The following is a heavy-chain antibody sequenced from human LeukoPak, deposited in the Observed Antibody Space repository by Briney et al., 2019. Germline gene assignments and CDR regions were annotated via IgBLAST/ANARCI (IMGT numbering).Heavy chain of an antibody. CDR3: ARPRGIAAAGTLYY. J-gene: IGHJ4*02. V-gene: IGHV4-61*01. D-gene: IGHD6-13*01. CDR1: GGSVSSGSYY. Sequence: PSETLSLTCTVSGGSVSSGSYYWSWIRQPPGKGLEWIGYIYYSGSTNYNPSLKSRVTISVDTSKNQFSLKLSSVTAADTAVYYCARPRGIAAAGTLYYWGQGTLVTVSS. CDR2: IYYSGST.